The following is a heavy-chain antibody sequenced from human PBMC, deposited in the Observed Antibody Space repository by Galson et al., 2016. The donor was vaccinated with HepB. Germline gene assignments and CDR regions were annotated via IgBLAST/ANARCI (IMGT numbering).Heavy chain of an antibody. Sequence: LSLTCTVSGGSISSGDYYWSWIRQPPGKGLEVIGYISYSGRTYYNPSLKGRFIISLDTPENQFSLDLSSVTAADTAVYYCARASFDSSEGYYFDYWGQGTLVTVSS. CDR2: ISYSGRT. V-gene: IGHV4-30-4*01. CDR3: ARASFDSSEGYYFDY. J-gene: IGHJ4*02. D-gene: IGHD3-22*01. CDR1: GGSISSGDYY.